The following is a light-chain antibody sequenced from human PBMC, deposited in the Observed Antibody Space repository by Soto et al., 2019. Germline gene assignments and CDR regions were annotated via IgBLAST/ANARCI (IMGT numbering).Light chain of an antibody. J-gene: IGKJ1*01. CDR2: DAS. CDR1: QSISDS. Sequence: DIQMTQSPSTLSASVGDRATITCRASQSISDSLAWYQQKPGKAPKLLIYDASSLTSGVPSRFSGSRSGTESPLTSSILQPDDVANYYCQHYNGYWTFGQGTKVEIK. V-gene: IGKV1-5*01. CDR3: QHYNGYWT.